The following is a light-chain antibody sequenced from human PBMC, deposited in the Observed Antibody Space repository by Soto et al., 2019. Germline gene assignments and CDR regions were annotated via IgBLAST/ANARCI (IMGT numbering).Light chain of an antibody. V-gene: IGKV3-20*01. J-gene: IGKJ2*01. CDR2: GAS. CDR1: QSVSSSY. Sequence: EIVLTQSPGTLSLSPGERATLSCRASQSVSSSYLAWYQQKPGQAPRLLIYGASSRATGIPDRFSGSGSGTDFTRTISRLEPEDFAVYYCQQYGSSPPVYTFGQGTKPEIK. CDR3: QQYGSSPPVYT.